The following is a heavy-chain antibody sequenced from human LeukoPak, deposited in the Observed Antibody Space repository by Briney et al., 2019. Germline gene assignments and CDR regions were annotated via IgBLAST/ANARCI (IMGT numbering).Heavy chain of an antibody. CDR3: AKMTSRWPWYFDY. D-gene: IGHD6-13*01. Sequence: PGGSLRLSCAASGFTFSNYAMSWVRQAPGKGLEWVSAISGSGGNTYYADSVKGRFTISRDNSKNTVFLQMNSLRAEDTAVYYCAKMTSRWPWYFDYWGQGTLVTVSS. CDR1: GFTFSNYA. CDR2: ISGSGGNT. J-gene: IGHJ4*02. V-gene: IGHV3-23*01.